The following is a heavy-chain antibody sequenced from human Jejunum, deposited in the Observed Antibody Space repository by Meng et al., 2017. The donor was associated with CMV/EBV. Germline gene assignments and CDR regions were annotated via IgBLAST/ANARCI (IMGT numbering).Heavy chain of an antibody. CDR1: YS. D-gene: IGHD2-2*01. J-gene: IGHJ4*02. Sequence: YSMNWVRQAAGKGLEWVSSISGVSGYIYYADSVEGAVAISGENAESSVYQQMNRLRAEGTAVYYCARVEGYCRGTNWYGHYYFNSWSQGTLVTVSS. CDR3: ARVEGYCRGTNWYGHYYFNS. CDR2: ISGVSGYI. V-gene: IGHV3-21*01.